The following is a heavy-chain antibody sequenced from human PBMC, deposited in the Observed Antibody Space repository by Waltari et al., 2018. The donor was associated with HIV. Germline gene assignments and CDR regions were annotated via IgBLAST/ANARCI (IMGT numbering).Heavy chain of an antibody. V-gene: IGHV3-23*01. D-gene: IGHD3-22*01. J-gene: IGHJ4*02. Sequence: EVQLLESGGGLVQPGGSLRSSCGASALTFSSHAISLGRHARGKGLEWVSAISSSGGSTYYADSVKGRFTISRDNSKNTLYLQMNSLRAEDTAVYYCAKEYYYDSSWGYFDYWGQGTLVTVSS. CDR3: AKEYYYDSSWGYFDY. CDR2: ISSSGGST. CDR1: ALTFSSHA.